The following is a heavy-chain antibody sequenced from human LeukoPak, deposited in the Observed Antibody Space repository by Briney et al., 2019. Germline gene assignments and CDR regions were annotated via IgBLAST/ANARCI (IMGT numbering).Heavy chain of an antibody. Sequence: ASVKVSCKASGYTFTGYYMHWVRQAPGQGLEWMGWINPDIGATNYAQNFQGRVTMTRDTSISTAYMELSRLRSDDTAVYWCARSGETSGAELDYWGEGALVTVSS. V-gene: IGHV1-2*02. D-gene: IGHD3-3*01. J-gene: IGHJ4*02. CDR3: ARSGETSGAELDY. CDR1: GYTFTGYY. CDR2: INPDIGAT.